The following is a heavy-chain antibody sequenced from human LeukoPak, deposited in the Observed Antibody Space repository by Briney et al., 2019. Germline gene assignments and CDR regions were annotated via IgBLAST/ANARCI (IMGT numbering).Heavy chain of an antibody. V-gene: IGHV4-4*08. Sequence: SETLSLTCTVSGGSIGSYYWSWIRQPPGKGLEWIGRIYTSGSTNYNPSLKSRVTISVDTSKNQFSLKLSSVTAADTAVYYCASLSYDILTGYYEDYWGQGTLVTVSS. CDR2: IYTSGST. CDR3: ASLSYDILTGYYEDY. CDR1: GGSIGSYY. J-gene: IGHJ4*02. D-gene: IGHD3-9*01.